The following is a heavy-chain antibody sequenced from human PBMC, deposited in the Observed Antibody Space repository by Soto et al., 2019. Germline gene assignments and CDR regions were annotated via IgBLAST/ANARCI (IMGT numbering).Heavy chain of an antibody. CDR3: ARDRMVRGEGFDP. V-gene: IGHV4-59*01. Sequence: KASETLSLTCTVSGGSISSYYWSWIRQPPGKGLEWIGYIYYSGSTNYNPSLKSRVTISVDTSKNQFSLKLSSVTAADTAVYYCARDRMVRGEGFDPWGQGTLVTVSS. CDR2: IYYSGST. J-gene: IGHJ5*02. CDR1: GGSISSYY. D-gene: IGHD3-10*01.